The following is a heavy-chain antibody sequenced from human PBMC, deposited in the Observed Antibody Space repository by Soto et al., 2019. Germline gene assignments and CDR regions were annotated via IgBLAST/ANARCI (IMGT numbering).Heavy chain of an antibody. D-gene: IGHD3-10*01. Sequence: PGEPLRPSCLASGFTFSSYAMHWVRPAPGKGLEYVSAISSNGGSTYYADSVKGRFTISRDNSKNTLHLQMSSLRAEDTAVYYCVKAMVRGVVPSYFDYWGQGTLVTVSS. CDR2: ISSNGGST. CDR3: VKAMVRGVVPSYFDY. V-gene: IGHV3-64D*08. CDR1: GFTFSSYA. J-gene: IGHJ4*02.